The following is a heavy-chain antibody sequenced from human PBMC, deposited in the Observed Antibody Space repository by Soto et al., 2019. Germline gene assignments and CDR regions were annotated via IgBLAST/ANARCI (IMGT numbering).Heavy chain of an antibody. V-gene: IGHV1-69*01. D-gene: IGHD3-3*01. Sequence: QVQLVQSGAKVKKPGSSVKVSCKASGGTFSSYAISWVRQAPGQGLEWMGGIIPIFGTANYAQKFQGRVTITADESTSTAYMELSSLRSEDTAVYYCARDLNQTYYDFWSGYTPYEVGMDVWGQGTTVTVSS. CDR1: GGTFSSYA. CDR3: ARDLNQTYYDFWSGYTPYEVGMDV. J-gene: IGHJ6*02. CDR2: IIPIFGTA.